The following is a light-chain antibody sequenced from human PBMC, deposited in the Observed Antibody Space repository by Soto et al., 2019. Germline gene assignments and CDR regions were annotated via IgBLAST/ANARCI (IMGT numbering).Light chain of an antibody. CDR1: SSNIGSNT. Sequence: QAVVTQPPSASRTPGQRVTISCSGSSSNIGSNTVNWYQQLPGTAPKLVIYSNNQRPSGVPDRFSGSKSGTSASLAISGLQSEDEADYYCVAWDDSLNGYVVFGGGTKLTVL. CDR2: SNN. J-gene: IGLJ2*01. CDR3: VAWDDSLNGYVV. V-gene: IGLV1-44*01.